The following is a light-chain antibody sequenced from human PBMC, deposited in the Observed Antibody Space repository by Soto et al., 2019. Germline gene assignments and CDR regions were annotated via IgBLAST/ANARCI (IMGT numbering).Light chain of an antibody. J-gene: IGLJ2*01. Sequence: QLVLTQSPSASASLGASVKLTCTLSSGHSSYAIAWHQQQPEKGPRYLMKLKSDGSQSKGDGIPDRFSGSSSGAERYLTISSLQSEDEADYHCQTWDTGIRVVFGGGTKLTVL. V-gene: IGLV4-69*01. CDR2: LKSDGSQ. CDR1: SGHSSYA. CDR3: QTWDTGIRVV.